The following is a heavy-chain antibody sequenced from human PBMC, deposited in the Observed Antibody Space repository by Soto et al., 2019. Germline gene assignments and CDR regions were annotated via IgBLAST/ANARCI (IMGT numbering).Heavy chain of an antibody. D-gene: IGHD3-16*01. CDR3: XXXXXXXXXXXXXWGL. CDR1: GYTFTSYG. J-gene: IGHJ4*02. CDR2: ISAYTGNT. V-gene: IGHV1-18*01. Sequence: QVHLVQSGAEVKKPGASVKVSCRASGYTFTSYGISWVRQAPGQGLEWMGWISAYTGNTNYPQKFQGRVTMTTDTSTNTAYMELRSLXXXXXXXXXCXXXXXXXXXXXXXWGLWGQGTLVTVSS.